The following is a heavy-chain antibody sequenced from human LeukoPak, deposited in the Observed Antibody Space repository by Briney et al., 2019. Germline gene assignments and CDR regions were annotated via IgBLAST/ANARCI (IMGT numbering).Heavy chain of an antibody. CDR2: IYPKTGGT. J-gene: IGHJ5*02. D-gene: IGHD1-26*01. Sequence: GASVKVSCKASGYTFTGYYLHWVRQAPGQGLEWMGWIYPKTGGTSYAQKFQVRVTMTRDTSISTAYMELIGLRSDDTAVYSCAGPWDQVRFDPWGQGTLVSVSS. V-gene: IGHV1-2*02. CDR1: GYTFTGYY. CDR3: AGPWDQVRFDP.